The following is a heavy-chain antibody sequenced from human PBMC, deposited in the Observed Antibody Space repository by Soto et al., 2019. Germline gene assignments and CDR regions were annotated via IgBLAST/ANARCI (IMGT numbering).Heavy chain of an antibody. V-gene: IGHV3-23*01. CDR3: AKDAVYKDGLWLMDQ. J-gene: IGHJ4*02. CDR1: GFILGTFA. D-gene: IGHD2-21*01. CDR2: IVGSGSQI. Sequence: GASLRLSCAVSGFILGTFAMTWVRQAPGKGLECVSGIVGSGSQIHYAESVKGRFTISKDNSKTILYLQMDSLRVDDTAVYFCAKDAVYKDGLWLMDQWRQGTQVTVSS.